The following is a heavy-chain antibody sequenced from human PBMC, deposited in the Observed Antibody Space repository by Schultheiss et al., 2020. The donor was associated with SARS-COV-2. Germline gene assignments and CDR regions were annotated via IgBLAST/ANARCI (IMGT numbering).Heavy chain of an antibody. CDR2: INPSGGST. CDR3: ARAPDIVVVPAYYYYGMDV. D-gene: IGHD2-2*01. CDR1: GGTFSSYA. J-gene: IGHJ6*02. Sequence: ASVKVSCKASGGTFSSYAISWVRQAPGQGLEWMGIINPSGGSTSYAQKFQGRVTMTRDTSTSTVYMELSSLRTEDTAVYYCARAPDIVVVPAYYYYGMDVWGQGTTVTVSS. V-gene: IGHV1-46*01.